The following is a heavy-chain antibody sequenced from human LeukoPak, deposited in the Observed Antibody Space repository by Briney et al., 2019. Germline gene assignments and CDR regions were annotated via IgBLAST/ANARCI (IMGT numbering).Heavy chain of an antibody. Sequence: GGSLRLSCAASRFTFDDYAMHWVRQAPGKGLEWVSGISGSGGSTYYADSVKGRFTISRDNSKNTLYLQMNSLRAEDTAVYYCAKSYCSSTSCYHAFDIWGQGTMVTVSS. D-gene: IGHD2-2*01. J-gene: IGHJ3*02. CDR3: AKSYCSSTSCYHAFDI. CDR2: ISGSGGST. V-gene: IGHV3-23*01. CDR1: RFTFDDYA.